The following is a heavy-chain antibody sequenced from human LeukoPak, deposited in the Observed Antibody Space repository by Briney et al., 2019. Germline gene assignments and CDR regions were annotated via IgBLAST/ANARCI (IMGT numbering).Heavy chain of an antibody. CDR2: ISGSGGST. CDR3: AKGESSAVVVPAAANY. J-gene: IGHJ4*02. Sequence: GGSLRLSCAASGFTFSSYAMSWVRQAPGKGLEWVSAISGSGGSTYYADSVKGRFTISRDNSKNTLYLQMNSLRAEDTAVYYCAKGESSAVVVPAAANYWGQGTLVTVSS. CDR1: GFTFSSYA. V-gene: IGHV3-23*01. D-gene: IGHD2-2*01.